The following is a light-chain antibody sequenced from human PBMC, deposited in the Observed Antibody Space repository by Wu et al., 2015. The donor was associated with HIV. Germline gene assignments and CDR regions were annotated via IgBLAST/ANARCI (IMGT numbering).Light chain of an antibody. CDR3: QQLNSFPLT. CDR2: DAS. CDR1: RHFTY. J-gene: IGKJ5*01. V-gene: IGKV1-5*01. Sequence: SASIGDRVNITXGPVRHFTYLAWYQQTPGKAPRVLIYDASTLQSGVSSRFSGSGSGAHFTLTISGLQREDFAVYFCQQLNSFPLTFGQGSRLEI.